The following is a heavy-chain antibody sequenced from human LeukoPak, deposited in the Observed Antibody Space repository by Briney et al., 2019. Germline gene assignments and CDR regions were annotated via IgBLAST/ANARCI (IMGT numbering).Heavy chain of an antibody. D-gene: IGHD3-3*01. Sequence: NASETLSLTCTVSGGSISSYYWSWIRQPPGKGLEWIGYIYYSGSTNYNPSLKSRVTISVDTSKNQFSLKLSSVTAADTAVYYCARVRGAYDFWSGYSEEGWFDPWGQGTLVTVSS. J-gene: IGHJ5*02. CDR2: IYYSGST. CDR3: ARVRGAYDFWSGYSEEGWFDP. CDR1: GGSISSYY. V-gene: IGHV4-59*01.